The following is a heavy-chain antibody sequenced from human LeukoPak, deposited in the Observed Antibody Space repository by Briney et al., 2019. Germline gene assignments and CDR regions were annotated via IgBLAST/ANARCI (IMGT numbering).Heavy chain of an antibody. CDR1: GRSISSGSYY. V-gene: IGHV4-61*02. D-gene: IGHD3-22*01. CDR3: ARKTYDSSGLIPHPGVFDI. Sequence: SETLSLTYTVSGRSISSGSYYWSWIRQPAGKGLEWFGRIYTSESTNYNPSLKSRVTISVDTSKKQFSLKLSSVTAADTAVYYCARKTYDSSGLIPHPGVFDIWGQGTMVTVSS. J-gene: IGHJ3*02. CDR2: IYTSEST.